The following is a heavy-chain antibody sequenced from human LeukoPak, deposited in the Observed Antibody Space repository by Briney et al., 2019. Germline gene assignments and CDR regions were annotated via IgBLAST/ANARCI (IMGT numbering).Heavy chain of an antibody. J-gene: IGHJ6*02. CDR3: ARDRLPTMVRGVIIPMDV. CDR1: GYTFTSYA. CDR2: INAGNGNT. Sequence: ASVKVSCKASGYTFTSYAMHWVRQAPGQRLEWMGWINAGNGNTKYSQKFQGRVTITRDTSASTAYMELSSLRSEDTAVYYCARDRLPTMVRGVIIPMDVWGQGTTVTVSS. V-gene: IGHV1-3*01. D-gene: IGHD3-10*01.